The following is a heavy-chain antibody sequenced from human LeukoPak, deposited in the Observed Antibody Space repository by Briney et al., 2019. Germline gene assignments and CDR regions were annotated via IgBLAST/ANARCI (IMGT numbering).Heavy chain of an antibody. CDR3: ARAGFCSGGSCQNYFDY. Sequence: GGSLRLSCAASGFTFSSYAMHWVRQAPGKGLEWVSVIYTGGTYYADSVKGRLTISRDNSENTLYLQMNSLTAEDTAVYYCARAGFCSGGSCQNYFDYWGQGTLVTVSS. CDR2: IYTGGT. V-gene: IGHV3-53*01. J-gene: IGHJ4*02. CDR1: GFTFSSYA. D-gene: IGHD2-15*01.